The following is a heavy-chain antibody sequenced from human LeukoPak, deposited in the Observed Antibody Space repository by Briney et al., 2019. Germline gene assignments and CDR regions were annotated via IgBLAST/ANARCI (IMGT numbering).Heavy chain of an antibody. Sequence: QPGGSLRLSCAASGITVNSNYMSWVRQAPGKGLEWVSVIYSGGSTYYADSVKGRFTISRDNSKNTLYLQMNSLRAEDTAVYYCARGAEKRITMVRGVIGAFDTWGQGTMVTVSS. D-gene: IGHD3-10*01. CDR1: GITVNSNY. V-gene: IGHV3-66*01. J-gene: IGHJ3*02. CDR2: IYSGGST. CDR3: ARGAEKRITMVRGVIGAFDT.